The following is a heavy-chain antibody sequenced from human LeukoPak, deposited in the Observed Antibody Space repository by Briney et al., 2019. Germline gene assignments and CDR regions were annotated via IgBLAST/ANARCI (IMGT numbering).Heavy chain of an antibody. CDR3: ARGAGVAALSTLDY. CDR1: GYTFTGYD. J-gene: IGHJ4*02. V-gene: IGHV1-8*01. Sequence: ASVKVSCKASGYTFTGYDINWVRQATGQGLEWMGWMNPNSGNTGYAQKFQGRVTMTRNTSISTAYMELSSLRSEDTAVYYCARGAGVAALSTLDYWGQGTLVTVSS. CDR2: MNPNSGNT. D-gene: IGHD6-13*01.